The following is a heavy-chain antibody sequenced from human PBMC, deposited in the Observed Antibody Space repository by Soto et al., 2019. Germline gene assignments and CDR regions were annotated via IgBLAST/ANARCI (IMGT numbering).Heavy chain of an antibody. CDR2: IYYSGST. V-gene: IGHV4-31*03. CDR1: GGSVNNANYF. D-gene: IGHD4-17*01. J-gene: IGHJ6*02. CDR3: ARDADYGGSRGGMDV. Sequence: QVRLEESGPGLVKPSATLSLICSVSGGSVNNANYFWNWIRHHPENGLEWIGYIYYSGSTRYNPSLKPRATLSIDTSKNQFSLRLNSVTVADTAVYFCARDADYGGSRGGMDVWGRGTPVTVSS.